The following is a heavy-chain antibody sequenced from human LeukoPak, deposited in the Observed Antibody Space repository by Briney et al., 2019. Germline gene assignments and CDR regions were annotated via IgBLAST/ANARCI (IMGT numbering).Heavy chain of an antibody. V-gene: IGHV1-46*01. Sequence: ASVKVSCKASGYTFTSYYMHWVRQAPGQGLEWMGIINPSGGSTSYAQKFQGRVTMTRDTSTSTVYMELSSLRSEDTAVYYCASGCSSTSCYHPGMDVWGQGTTVTVSS. CDR3: ASGCSSTSCYHPGMDV. CDR2: INPSGGST. J-gene: IGHJ6*02. D-gene: IGHD2-2*01. CDR1: GYTFTSYY.